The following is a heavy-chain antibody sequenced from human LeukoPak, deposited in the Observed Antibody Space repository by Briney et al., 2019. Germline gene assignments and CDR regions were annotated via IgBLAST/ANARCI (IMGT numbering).Heavy chain of an antibody. CDR3: ARQPFTDYGDYEYYFDY. V-gene: IGHV4-59*08. J-gene: IGHJ4*02. CDR1: GGSISSYY. D-gene: IGHD4-17*01. Sequence: PSETLSLTCTVSGGSISSYYWSWIRQPPGKGPEWIGYIYYSGSTNYNPSLKSRVTISVDTSKNQFSLKLSSVTAADTAVYYCARQPFTDYGDYEYYFDYWGQGTLVTVSS. CDR2: IYYSGST.